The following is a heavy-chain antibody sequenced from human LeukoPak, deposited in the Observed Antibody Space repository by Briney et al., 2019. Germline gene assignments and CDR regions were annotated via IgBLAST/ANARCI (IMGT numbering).Heavy chain of an antibody. Sequence: SVKVSCKACGYTFTSYGISWVRQAPRPGVEWMGWINPNSGGTNYAQKLQGRVTMTRDTTISAAYMELSRLRSDDTAVYYWARVQEDIVATYYYMAVCSKGTTVTVS. D-gene: IGHD5-12*01. CDR1: GYTFTSYG. CDR2: INPNSGGT. V-gene: IGHV1-2*02. J-gene: IGHJ6*03. CDR3: ARVQEDIVATYYYMAV.